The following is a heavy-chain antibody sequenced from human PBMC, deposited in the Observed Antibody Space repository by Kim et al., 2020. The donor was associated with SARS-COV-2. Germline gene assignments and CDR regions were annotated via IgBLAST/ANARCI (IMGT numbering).Heavy chain of an antibody. CDR2: IYYSGST. CDR1: GGSISSSSYY. CDR3: ARHVDSSSSKAFDI. D-gene: IGHD6-13*01. V-gene: IGHV4-39*01. Sequence: SETLSLTCTVSGGSISSSSYYWGWIRQPPGKGLECIGSIYYSGSTYYNPSLKSRVTISVDTSKNQFSLKLSSVTAADTAVYYCARHVDSSSSKAFDIWG. J-gene: IGHJ3*02.